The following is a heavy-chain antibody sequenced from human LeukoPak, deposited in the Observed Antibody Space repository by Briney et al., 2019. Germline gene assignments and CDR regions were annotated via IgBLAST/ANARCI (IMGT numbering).Heavy chain of an antibody. D-gene: IGHD3-16*01. CDR2: IYYSGST. V-gene: IGHV4-59*01. Sequence: SETLSLTCTVSGGSISSYYWSWIRQPPGKGLEWIGYIYYSGSTSYNPSLKSRVTISLDTSKNQFSLKLNSVTAADTAVYYCARGEGELGLYYFDYWGQGTLVTVSS. J-gene: IGHJ4*02. CDR3: ARGEGELGLYYFDY. CDR1: GGSISSYY.